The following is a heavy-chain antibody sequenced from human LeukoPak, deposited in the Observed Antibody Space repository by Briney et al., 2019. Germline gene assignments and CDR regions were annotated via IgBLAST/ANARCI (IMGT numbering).Heavy chain of an antibody. V-gene: IGHV3-33*01. D-gene: IGHD6-13*01. CDR2: IRYDGSET. J-gene: IGHJ3*02. CDR3: ARENSNVAQDVLDI. CDR1: GFTFSGYG. Sequence: GGSLRLSCAASGFTFSGYGMHWVRQAPGKGLDWVAAIRYDGSETAYADSVKGRFTISRDNSKNTLYLEMNSLRVEDSAIYYCARENSNVAQDVLDIWGQGTTVSVAS.